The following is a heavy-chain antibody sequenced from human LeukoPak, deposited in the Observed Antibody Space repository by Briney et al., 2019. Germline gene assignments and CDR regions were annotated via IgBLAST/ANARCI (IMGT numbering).Heavy chain of an antibody. J-gene: IGHJ4*02. V-gene: IGHV1-18*01. CDR1: GYTFTSYG. CDR3: ARGPLGYSYGYEGIDY. Sequence: ASVKVSCKASGYTFTSYGISWVRQAPGQGLEWMGWISAYNANTNYAQKLQGRVTMTTDTSTSTAYMELRSLRSDDTAVYYCARGPLGYSYGYEGIDYWGQGTLVTVSS. CDR2: ISAYNANT. D-gene: IGHD5-18*01.